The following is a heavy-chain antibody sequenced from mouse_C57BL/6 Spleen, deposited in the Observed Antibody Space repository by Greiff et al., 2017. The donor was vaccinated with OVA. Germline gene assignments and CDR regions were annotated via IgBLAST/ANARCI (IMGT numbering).Heavy chain of an antibody. V-gene: IGHV1-50*01. CDR1: GYTFTSYW. CDR2: IDPSDSYT. CDR3: AREDY. Sequence: QVQLQQPGAELVKPGASVKLSCKASGYTFTSYWMQWVKQRPGQGLEWIGEIDPSDSYTNYTQKFKGQATLTVDTSSNTAYMQLSSLTSEDSAVYYCAREDYWGQGTTLTVSS. J-gene: IGHJ2*01.